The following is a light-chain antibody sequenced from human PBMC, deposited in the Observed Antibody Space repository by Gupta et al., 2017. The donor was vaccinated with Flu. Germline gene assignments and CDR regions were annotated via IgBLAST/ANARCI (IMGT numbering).Light chain of an antibody. V-gene: IGLV2-14*01. CDR1: SSDVGGYNY. CDR2: EVS. Sequence: QSALPQPASVSGSPGQSITISCTGTSSDVGGYNYVSWYQQHPGKAPKLMIYEVSNRPSGVANRFSGSKYGNTASLTIAGLQAEDEADYYCSSDTSSSNSYVFGTGTKVTVL. CDR3: SSDTSSSNSYV. J-gene: IGLJ1*01.